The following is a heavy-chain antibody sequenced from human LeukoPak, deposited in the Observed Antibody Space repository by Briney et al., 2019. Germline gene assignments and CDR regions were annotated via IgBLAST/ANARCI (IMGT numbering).Heavy chain of an antibody. CDR1: GGTFSSYA. CDR2: IIPIFGTA. V-gene: IGHV1-69*13. CDR3: ARGGVIIPYALGP. D-gene: IGHD3-10*01. Sequence: ASVKVSCKASGGTFSSYAISWVRRAPGQGLEWMGGIIPIFGTANYAQKFQGRVTITADESTSTAYMELSSLRSEDTAVYYCARGGVIIPYALGPWGQGTLVTVSS. J-gene: IGHJ5*02.